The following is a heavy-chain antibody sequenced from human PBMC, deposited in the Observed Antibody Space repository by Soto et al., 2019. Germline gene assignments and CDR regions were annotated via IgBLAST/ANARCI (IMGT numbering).Heavy chain of an antibody. CDR3: ARPMTTVTKADPFVL. CDR1: GFTLSSYG. D-gene: IGHD4-17*01. J-gene: IGHJ3*01. Sequence: HPGGSLRLSCAASGFTLSSYGMHWVRQAPGKGLEGVAVIWYDGSNKYYADSVKGRFTISRDNSKNTLYLQMNSLRAEDTAVYYCARPMTTVTKADPFVLWGQG. CDR2: IWYDGSNK. V-gene: IGHV3-33*01.